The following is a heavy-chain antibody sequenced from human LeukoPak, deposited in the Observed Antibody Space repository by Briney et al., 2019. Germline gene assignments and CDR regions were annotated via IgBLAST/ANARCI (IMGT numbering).Heavy chain of an antibody. J-gene: IGHJ6*04. V-gene: IGHV1-69-2*01. D-gene: IGHD3-10*01. CDR3: ATVMVNGSESYRRNYYYGMDV. CDR1: GYTFTDYY. Sequence: GATVKISCKVSGYTFTDYYMHWVQQAPGKGLEWMGLVDPEDGETIYAEKFQGRVTITADTSTDTAYMELSSLRSEDTAVYYCATVMVNGSESYRRNYYYGMDVWGKGTTVTVSS. CDR2: VDPEDGET.